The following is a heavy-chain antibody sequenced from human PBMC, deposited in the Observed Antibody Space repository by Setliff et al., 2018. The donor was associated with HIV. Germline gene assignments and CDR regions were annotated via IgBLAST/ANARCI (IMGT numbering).Heavy chain of an antibody. V-gene: IGHV3-23*01. CDR2: LNSADGGT. D-gene: IGHD3-22*01. J-gene: IGHJ4*02. CDR1: GFPFDIFA. CDR3: AKDRVYVKGYFDY. Sequence: GESLKISCTVSGFPFDIFAMSWVRQAPGKGLEWVSALNSADGGTYYADSVKSRFTISRDNSKATLYLQMNNLRAEDTAVYYCAKDRVYVKGYFDYWGQGAQVTVSS.